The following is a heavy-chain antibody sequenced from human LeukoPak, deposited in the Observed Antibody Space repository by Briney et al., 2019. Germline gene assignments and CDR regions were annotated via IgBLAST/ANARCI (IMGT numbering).Heavy chain of an antibody. J-gene: IGHJ4*02. V-gene: IGHV3-21*01. Sequence: GGALRLSCAASGFTFSRYSMNWGRQAPGKGVGWVSSISSTNSYIYYADSVNARFTISRDNAKNSLYLQTNSLTAEDTAVYYCARDRFSYGLDYWGQGTLVTVSS. D-gene: IGHD5-18*01. CDR2: ISSTNSYI. CDR3: ARDRFSYGLDY. CDR1: GFTFSRYS.